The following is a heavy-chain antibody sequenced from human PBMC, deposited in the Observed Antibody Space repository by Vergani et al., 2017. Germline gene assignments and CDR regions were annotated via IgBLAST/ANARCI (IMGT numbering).Heavy chain of an antibody. V-gene: IGHV3-74*01. CDR3: ARGEEMSGAHNYYDSPFDY. J-gene: IGHJ4*02. CDR1: GFTFSSYW. CDR2: INSDGSST. D-gene: IGHD3-22*01. Sequence: EVQLVESGGGLVQPGGSLRLSCAASGFTFSSYWMHWVRQAPGKGLVWVSRINSDGSSTSYADSVKGRFTISRDNAKNSLYLQMNSLRAEDTAVYYCARGEEMSGAHNYYDSPFDYWGQGTLVTVSS.